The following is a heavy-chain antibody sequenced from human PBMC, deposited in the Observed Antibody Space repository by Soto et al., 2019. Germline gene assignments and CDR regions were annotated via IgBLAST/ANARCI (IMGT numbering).Heavy chain of an antibody. V-gene: IGHV3-23*01. CDR1: GFTFNNYA. J-gene: IGHJ4*02. Sequence: VGSLRLSCAASGFTFNNYAMNWVRQAPGKGLEWVATISATGGSTYYADSVKGRFTISRDNSKNTLYLQMNGLRVEDTAVYYCAKDRLAGNFDYWGQGTQVTVPS. CDR3: AKDRLAGNFDY. CDR2: ISATGGST.